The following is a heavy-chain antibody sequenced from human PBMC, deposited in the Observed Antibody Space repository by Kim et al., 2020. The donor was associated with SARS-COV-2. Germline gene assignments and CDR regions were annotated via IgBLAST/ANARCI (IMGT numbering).Heavy chain of an antibody. Sequence: SETLSLTCTVSGGSISSYYWSWIRQPPGKGLEWIGYIYYSGSTNYNPSLKSRVTISVDTSKNQFSLKLSSVTAADTAVYYCARVSIAAAGTQASWFDPWGQGTLVTVSS. V-gene: IGHV4-59*01. CDR3: ARVSIAAAGTQASWFDP. D-gene: IGHD6-13*01. CDR2: IYYSGST. J-gene: IGHJ5*02. CDR1: GGSISSYY.